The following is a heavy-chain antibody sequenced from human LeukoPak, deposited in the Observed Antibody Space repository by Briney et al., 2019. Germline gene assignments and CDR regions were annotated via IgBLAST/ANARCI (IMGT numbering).Heavy chain of an antibody. D-gene: IGHD6-19*01. CDR2: IYCSGST. CDR3: ARRFGSGWFPRGFDY. J-gene: IGHJ4*02. Sequence: SETLSLTCTVSGGSISSSSYYWGWIRQPPGKGLEWIGSIYCSGSTYYNPSLKSRVTISVDTSKNQFSLKLSSVTAADTAVYYCARRFGSGWFPRGFDYWGQGTLVTVSS. CDR1: GGSISSSSYY. V-gene: IGHV4-39*01.